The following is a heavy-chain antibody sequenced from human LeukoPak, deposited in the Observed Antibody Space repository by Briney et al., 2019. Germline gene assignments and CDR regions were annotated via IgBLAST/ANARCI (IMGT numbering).Heavy chain of an antibody. Sequence: PSETLSLTCTVSGGSISSYYWSWIRQPPGKGLEWIGYIYYSGSTNYNPSLKSRVTISVDSSKNQFSLKLSSVTAADTAVYYCARDTVGATFPGAFDIWGQGTMVTVSS. CDR2: IYYSGST. V-gene: IGHV4-59*12. J-gene: IGHJ3*02. CDR1: GGSISSYY. D-gene: IGHD1-26*01. CDR3: ARDTVGATFPGAFDI.